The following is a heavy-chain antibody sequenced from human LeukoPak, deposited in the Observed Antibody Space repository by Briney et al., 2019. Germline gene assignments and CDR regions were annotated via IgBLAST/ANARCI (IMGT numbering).Heavy chain of an antibody. CDR2: IYHSGST. Sequence: PSQTLSLTCAVSGGSISSGGYSWSWIRQPPGKGLEWIGYIYHSGSTYYNPSLKSRVTISVDRSKNQFSLKLSSVTAADTAVYYCARSSHDYGDWYFDLWGRGTLVTVSS. J-gene: IGHJ2*01. D-gene: IGHD4-17*01. CDR1: GGSISSGGYS. CDR3: ARSSHDYGDWYFDL. V-gene: IGHV4-30-2*01.